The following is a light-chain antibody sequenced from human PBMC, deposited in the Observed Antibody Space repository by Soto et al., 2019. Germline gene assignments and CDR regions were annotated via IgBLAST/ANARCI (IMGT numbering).Light chain of an antibody. J-gene: IGKJ1*01. CDR1: QSISSW. V-gene: IGKV1-5*03. Sequence: DIQMTQSPSTLSASVGDRVTITCRASQSISSWLAWSQQKPWKAPKLLIYKASTLETGVPSRFSGSGSGTESTHPISTRRPDDFASYYCHQYNSFLWTFRQGTDVQI. CDR2: KAS. CDR3: HQYNSFLWT.